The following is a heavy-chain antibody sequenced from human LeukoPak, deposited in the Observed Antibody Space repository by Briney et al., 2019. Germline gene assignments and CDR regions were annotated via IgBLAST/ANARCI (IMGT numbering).Heavy chain of an antibody. V-gene: IGHV3-48*01. D-gene: IGHD1-26*01. CDR2: ISSSSSTI. Sequence: QAGESLTLSCAASGFTFSSYSMSWVRQAPGKGLEWISYISSSSSTIYYADSVKGRFTISRDNAKNSLYLQMNSLRAEDTAVYYCATPGPYSGSYYGYWGQGTLVTVSS. J-gene: IGHJ4*02. CDR3: ATPGPYSGSYYGY. CDR1: GFTFSSYS.